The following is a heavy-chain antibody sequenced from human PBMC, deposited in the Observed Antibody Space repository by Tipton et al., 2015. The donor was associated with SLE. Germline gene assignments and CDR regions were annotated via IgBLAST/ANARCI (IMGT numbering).Heavy chain of an antibody. J-gene: IGHJ4*02. Sequence: TLSLTCSVSGDSVTNGNYYWGWIRQPPWQGLEWIGSVFYRGVTYYNPSLESRVTVSVDTSKNQFSLRLKTVTAEDTAVYYCARGNKVEEDLDFWGPGILVTVSS. CDR3: ARGNKVEEDLDF. V-gene: IGHV4-39*07. CDR2: VFYRGVT. D-gene: IGHD5-12*01. CDR1: GDSVTNGNYY.